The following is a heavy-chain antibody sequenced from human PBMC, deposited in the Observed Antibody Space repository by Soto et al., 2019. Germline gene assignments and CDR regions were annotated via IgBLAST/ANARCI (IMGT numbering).Heavy chain of an antibody. CDR2: INPSGGST. V-gene: IGHV1-46*01. CDR3: ARESAGAYCGGDCYSVFEY. J-gene: IGHJ4*02. Sequence: GASVKVSCKASGYTFTSYYMHWVRQAPGQGLEWMGIINPSGGSTSYAQKFQGRVTMTRDTSTSTVYMELSSLRSEDTAVYYCARESAGAYCGGDCYSVFEYWGQGTLVTVSS. D-gene: IGHD2-21*02. CDR1: GYTFTSYY.